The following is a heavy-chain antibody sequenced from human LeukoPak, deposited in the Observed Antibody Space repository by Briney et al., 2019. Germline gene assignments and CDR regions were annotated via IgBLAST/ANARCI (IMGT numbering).Heavy chain of an antibody. J-gene: IGHJ5*02. D-gene: IGHD6-19*01. CDR3: AKTGRPNNSGWYRWFDP. CDR2: ICNSGGT. Sequence: SETLSLTCTISGDSISTYYWSWIRQPPGKGLEWIGCICNSGGTNYNPSLKSRVTISVDTSKNQFSLNLSSVTAADTAVYYCAKTGRPNNSGWYRWFDPWGQGTLVTVSS. V-gene: IGHV4-4*09. CDR1: GDSISTYY.